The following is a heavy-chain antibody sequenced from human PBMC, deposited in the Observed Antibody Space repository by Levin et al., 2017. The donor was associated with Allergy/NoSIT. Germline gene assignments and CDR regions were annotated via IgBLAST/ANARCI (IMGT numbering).Heavy chain of an antibody. CDR1: GFTFSSYW. CDR3: ARDGIAARRGYFDY. V-gene: IGHV3-7*01. Sequence: GESLKISCAASGFTFSSYWMSWVRQAPGKGLEWVANIKQDGSEKYYVDSVKGRFTISRDNAKNSLYLQMNSLRAEDTAVYYCARDGIAARRGYFDYWGQGTLVTVSS. D-gene: IGHD6-6*01. CDR2: IKQDGSEK. J-gene: IGHJ4*02.